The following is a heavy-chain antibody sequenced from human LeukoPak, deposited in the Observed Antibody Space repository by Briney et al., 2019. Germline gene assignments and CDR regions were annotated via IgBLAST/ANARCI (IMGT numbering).Heavy chain of an antibody. J-gene: IGHJ4*02. CDR2: MSPTTGNT. D-gene: IGHD1-26*01. V-gene: IGHV1-8*01. Sequence: ASVKVSCKASGYTFTNFDINWVRQATGQGLEWLGWMSPTTGNTGYAQKFQGRVTMTRDTSISTAYMELSSLRSEDTAVYYCARGEAVVGTYWGQGTPVTVSS. CDR3: ARGEAVVGTY. CDR1: GYTFTNFD.